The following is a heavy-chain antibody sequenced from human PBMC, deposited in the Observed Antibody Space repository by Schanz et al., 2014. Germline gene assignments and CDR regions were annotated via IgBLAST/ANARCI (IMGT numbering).Heavy chain of an antibody. Sequence: EGQLLESGGGLIQPGGSLRLSCAASGFTFSSYAMSWVRQAPGKGLEWVSTISASGGSTYYADSVKGRFTISRDNSKNILYLQRNSLRAEDTAVYYCAKARRKSNCSGGRCFHYSYYGMDVWGQGTTXTGSS. CDR2: ISASGGST. V-gene: IGHV3-23*01. CDR1: GFTFSSYA. J-gene: IGHJ6*02. CDR3: AKARRKSNCSGGRCFHYSYYGMDV. D-gene: IGHD2-15*01.